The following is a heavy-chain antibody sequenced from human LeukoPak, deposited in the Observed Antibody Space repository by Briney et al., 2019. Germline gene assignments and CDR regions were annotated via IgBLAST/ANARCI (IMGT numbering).Heavy chain of an antibody. CDR3: ARGLGYGDSNDAFDI. V-gene: IGHV3-74*01. CDR1: GFTFSNYW. Sequence: GGPLRLPCGVSGFTFSNYWMHGFPQAPGEGLVGVSRIKNEGSTTSYADSVKGRFTVSRDNAKNTLYLQMNSLRAEDTAVYYCARGLGYGDSNDAFDIWGRGTMVTVSS. CDR2: IKNEGSTT. D-gene: IGHD4-17*01. J-gene: IGHJ3*02.